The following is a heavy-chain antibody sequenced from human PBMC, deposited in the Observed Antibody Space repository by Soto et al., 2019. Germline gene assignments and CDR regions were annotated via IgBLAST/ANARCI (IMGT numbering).Heavy chain of an antibody. D-gene: IGHD6-13*01. CDR3: ARGWSGYFGSSSSWHEGYYFDY. J-gene: IGHJ4*02. CDR2: IIPIFGTA. V-gene: IGHV1-69*06. Sequence: GASVKVSCKASGGTFSSYAISWVRQAPGQGLEWMGGIIPIFGTANYAQKFQGRVTITADKSTSTAYMELSSLRSEDTAVYYCARGWSGYFGSSSSWHEGYYFDYWGQGTLVTVSS. CDR1: GGTFSSYA.